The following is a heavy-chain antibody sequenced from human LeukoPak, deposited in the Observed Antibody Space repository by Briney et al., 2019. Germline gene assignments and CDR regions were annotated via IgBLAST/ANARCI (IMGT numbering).Heavy chain of an antibody. J-gene: IGHJ6*03. CDR2: ISAYNGNT. D-gene: IGHD6-13*01. CDR3: ARMKQQLVRWNYYYYMDV. CDR1: GYTFTSYG. Sequence: ASVKDSCKASGYTFTSYGISWVRQAPGQGLEWMGWISAYNGNTNYAQKLQGRVTMTTDTSTSTAYMELRSLRSDDTAVYYCARMKQQLVRWNYYYYMDVWGKGTTVTVSS. V-gene: IGHV1-18*01.